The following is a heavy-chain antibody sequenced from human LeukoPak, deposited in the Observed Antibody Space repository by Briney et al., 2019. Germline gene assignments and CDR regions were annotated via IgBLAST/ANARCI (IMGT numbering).Heavy chain of an antibody. Sequence: GASVKVSCKASGYTFTGYYMHWLRQAPGQGLEWIGWINPNSGGTNYAQKFQGRVTMTRDTSISTAYMELSRLRSDDTAVYYCAREDCSSTSCSVCDIWGQGTMVTVSS. CDR1: GYTFTGYY. V-gene: IGHV1-2*02. CDR3: AREDCSSTSCSVCDI. D-gene: IGHD2-2*01. CDR2: INPNSGGT. J-gene: IGHJ3*02.